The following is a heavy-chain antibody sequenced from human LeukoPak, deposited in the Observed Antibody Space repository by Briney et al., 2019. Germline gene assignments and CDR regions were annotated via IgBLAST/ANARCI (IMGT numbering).Heavy chain of an antibody. V-gene: IGHV3-9*01. Sequence: GGSLRLSCAASGFTFDDYAMHWVRQAPGKGLEWVSGISWNSGSIGYADSVKGRFTISRDNAKNSLYLQMNSLRAEDTALYYCAKARYSSSWYPPDYWGQGTLVTVSS. D-gene: IGHD6-13*01. CDR2: ISWNSGSI. CDR3: AKARYSSSWYPPDY. J-gene: IGHJ4*02. CDR1: GFTFDDYA.